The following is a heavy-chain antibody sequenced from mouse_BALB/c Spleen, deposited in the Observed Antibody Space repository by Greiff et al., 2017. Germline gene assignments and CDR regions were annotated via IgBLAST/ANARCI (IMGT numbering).Heavy chain of an antibody. CDR1: GFSLTGYG. V-gene: IGHV2-6-7*01. J-gene: IGHJ4*01. Sequence: VQLKESGPGLVAPSQSLSITCTVSGFSLTGYGVNWVRQPPGKGLEWLGMIWGDGSTDYNSALKSRLSISKDNSKSQVFLKMNSLQTDDTARYYCARAGLLRLYAMDYWGQGTSVTVSS. D-gene: IGHD1-1*01. CDR3: ARAGLLRLYAMDY. CDR2: IWGDGST.